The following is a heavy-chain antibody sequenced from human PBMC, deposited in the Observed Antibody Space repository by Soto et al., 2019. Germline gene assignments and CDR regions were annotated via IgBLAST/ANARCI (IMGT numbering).Heavy chain of an antibody. D-gene: IGHD2-15*01. CDR2: IYDSGST. V-gene: IGHV4-59*12. J-gene: IGHJ3*02. CDR1: GDSLSRNY. Sequence: SETLSLTCIVSGDSLSRNYWSWLRQSPGKGLDWIGYIYDSGSTDYNPSLKSRVTISLDTSNNQFSLRLSSVTAADTAVYYCAREVVAATQAAFDIWGQGTMVTVSS. CDR3: AREVVAATQAAFDI.